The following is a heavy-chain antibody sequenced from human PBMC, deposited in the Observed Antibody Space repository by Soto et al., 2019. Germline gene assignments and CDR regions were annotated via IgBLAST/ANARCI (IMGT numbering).Heavy chain of an antibody. D-gene: IGHD3-3*01. Sequence: PGGSLRLSCAASGFTFSSYSMNWVRQAPGKGLEWVASISSSSSYIYYADSVKGRFTISRDNAKNSLYLQMNSLRAEDTAVYYCAREGGDMNFWSGSLYYYYYGTDVWGQGTTVTVSS. CDR2: ISSSSSYI. CDR1: GFTFSSYS. J-gene: IGHJ6*02. CDR3: AREGGDMNFWSGSLYYYYYGTDV. V-gene: IGHV3-21*01.